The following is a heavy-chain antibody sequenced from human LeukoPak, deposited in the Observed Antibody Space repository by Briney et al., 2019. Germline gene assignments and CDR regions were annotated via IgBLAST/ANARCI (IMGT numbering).Heavy chain of an antibody. V-gene: IGHV1-69*05. CDR3: ARMTGNPYYMDV. J-gene: IGHJ6*03. CDR1: GGTFSSYA. D-gene: IGHD1-14*01. Sequence: ASVKVSCKASGGTFSSYAISWVRQAPGQGLEWMGGIIPIFGTANYAQKFQGRVTITTDESTSTAYMELSSLRSEDTAVYYCARMTGNPYYMDVWGKGTTVTVSS. CDR2: IIPIFGTA.